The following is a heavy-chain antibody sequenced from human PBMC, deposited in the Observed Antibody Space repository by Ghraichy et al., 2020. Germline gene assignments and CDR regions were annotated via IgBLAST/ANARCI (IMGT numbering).Heavy chain of an antibody. D-gene: IGHD2-15*01. CDR3: AREMGREYCSGGSCYNGGLEN. CDR2: INPHSGGT. V-gene: IGHV1-2*06. J-gene: IGHJ4*02. CDR1: GYTFIDYY. Sequence: ASVKVSCKASGYTFIDYYMHWVRQAPGQGLEWMGRINPHSGGTNYAQRFQGRVTMTRDTSISTAYMGLSRPRSDDTAVYYCAREMGREYCSGGSCYNGGLENWGQGTLVTVSS.